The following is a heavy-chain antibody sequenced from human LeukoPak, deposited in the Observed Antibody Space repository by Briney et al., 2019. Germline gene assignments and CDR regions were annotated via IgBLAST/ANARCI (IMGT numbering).Heavy chain of an antibody. D-gene: IGHD5-12*01. CDR2: IYYSGST. V-gene: IGHV4-59*01. Sequence: SETLSLTCTVSGGSLSSYYWSWIRQPPGKGLEWIGYIYYSGSTNYNPSLKSRVTISVDTSKNQFALKLSSVTAADTAVYYCARAPRGYDSFYYWGQGTLVTVSS. CDR1: GGSLSSYY. J-gene: IGHJ4*02. CDR3: ARAPRGYDSFYY.